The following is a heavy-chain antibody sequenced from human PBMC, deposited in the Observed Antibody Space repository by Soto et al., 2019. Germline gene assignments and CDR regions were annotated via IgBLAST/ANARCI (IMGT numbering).Heavy chain of an antibody. D-gene: IGHD3-16*01. Sequence: QVQLQESGPGLVKPSETLSLTCTVSGGSISSYYWSWIRQPPGKGLEWIGYIYYSGSTNYTPSLKSRVTISVDASKNQFSLKLSSVTAADTAVYYCASSVGGYYFDYWGQGTLVTVSS. CDR3: ASSVGGYYFDY. V-gene: IGHV4-59*01. J-gene: IGHJ4*02. CDR1: GGSISSYY. CDR2: IYYSGST.